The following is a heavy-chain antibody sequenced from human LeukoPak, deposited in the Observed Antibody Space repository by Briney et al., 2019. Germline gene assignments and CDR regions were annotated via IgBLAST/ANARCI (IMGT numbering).Heavy chain of an antibody. CDR3: ARGRRIPAAGKPSGYFQH. J-gene: IGHJ1*01. Sequence: SETLSLTCAVYGGSFSGYYWSWIRQPPGKGLEWIGEINHSGSTNYNPSLKSRVTISVETSKNQFSLKLSSVTAADTAVYYCARGRRIPAAGKPSGYFQHWGQGTLVTVSS. D-gene: IGHD6-13*01. V-gene: IGHV4-34*01. CDR2: INHSGST. CDR1: GGSFSGYY.